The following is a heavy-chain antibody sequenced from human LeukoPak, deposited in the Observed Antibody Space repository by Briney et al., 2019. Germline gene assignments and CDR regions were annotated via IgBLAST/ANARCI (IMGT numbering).Heavy chain of an antibody. CDR3: AKHMRGSIVAAGTGFDY. D-gene: IGHD6-13*01. CDR1: GFTFDDYA. V-gene: IGHV3-9*01. J-gene: IGHJ4*02. CDR2: ISWNSDSI. Sequence: GGSLRLSCAASGFTFDDYAMHWVRQAPGKGLEWVSGISWNSDSIGYVDSVKGRFTISRDNAKNSLYLQMNSLRAEETALYYCAKHMRGSIVAAGTGFDYWGQGTLVTVSS.